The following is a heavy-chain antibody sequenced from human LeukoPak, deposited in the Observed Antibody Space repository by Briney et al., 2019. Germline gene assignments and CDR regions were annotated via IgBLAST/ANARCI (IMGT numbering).Heavy chain of an antibody. CDR2: ISSSSSYI. CDR1: GFTFSSYS. D-gene: IGHD1-20*01. Sequence: GGSLRLSCAASGFTFSSYSMNWVRQAPGKGLEWVSFISSSSSYIYYADSVKGRFTISRDNAKNSLYLQMNSLRAEDTAVYYCARGGDNWNLARAFDIWGQGAMVTVSS. CDR3: ARGGDNWNLARAFDI. V-gene: IGHV3-21*01. J-gene: IGHJ3*02.